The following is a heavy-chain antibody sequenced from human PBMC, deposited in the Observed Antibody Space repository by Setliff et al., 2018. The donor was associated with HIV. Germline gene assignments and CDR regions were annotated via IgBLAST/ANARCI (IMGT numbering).Heavy chain of an antibody. CDR3: VRGVQSPPHYSYYYMNV. J-gene: IGHJ6*03. D-gene: IGHD3-3*01. Sequence: SVKVSCKASRSTFNSHTINWVRQAPGQGLDWMGRIIPILGVANYAQRFRGKVTITADKSTSTAYMELTSLRFDDTAMYYCVRGVQSPPHYSYYYMNVWGEGTMVTVSS. CDR2: IIPILGVA. V-gene: IGHV1-69*02. CDR1: RSTFNSHT.